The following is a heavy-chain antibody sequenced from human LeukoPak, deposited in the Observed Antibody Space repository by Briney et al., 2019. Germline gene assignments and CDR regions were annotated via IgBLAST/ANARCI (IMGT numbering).Heavy chain of an antibody. V-gene: IGHV4-38-2*02. Sequence: SEALSLTCTVSGYSISSGYYWGWIRQPPGKGLEWIGSIYHSGSTYYNPSLKSRVTISVDTSKNQFSLKLSSVTAADTAVYYCARENREGDAFDIWGQGTMVTVSS. CDR1: GYSISSGYY. CDR3: ARENREGDAFDI. D-gene: IGHD3-10*01. J-gene: IGHJ3*02. CDR2: IYHSGST.